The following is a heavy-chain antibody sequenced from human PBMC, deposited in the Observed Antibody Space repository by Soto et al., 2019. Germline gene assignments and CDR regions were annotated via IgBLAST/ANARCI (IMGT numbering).Heavy chain of an antibody. CDR1: GFTFSDYY. Sequence: QVQLVESGGGLVKPGGSLRLSCAASGFTFSDYYMSWIRQAPGKGLEWVSYISSSGSTIYYADSVKGRFTISRDNAKNSLYLQMNSLLAEDTAVYCCARERGPNRRLWGGPKGMDVWGQGTTVTVSS. CDR2: ISSSGSTI. D-gene: IGHD3-3*01. J-gene: IGHJ6*02. V-gene: IGHV3-11*01. CDR3: ARERGPNRRLWGGPKGMDV.